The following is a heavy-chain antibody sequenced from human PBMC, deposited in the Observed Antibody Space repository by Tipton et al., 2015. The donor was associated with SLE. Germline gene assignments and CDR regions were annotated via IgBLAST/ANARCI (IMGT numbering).Heavy chain of an antibody. D-gene: IGHD1-26*01. Sequence: TLSLTCTVSGGSISSSSYYWGWIRQPPGKGLEWIGSIYYSGSTYYNPSLKSRVTISVDTSKNQFSLKLSSVTAADTAVYYCAHIGVGATSFDYWGQGTLVTVSS. V-gene: IGHV4-39*01. J-gene: IGHJ4*02. CDR2: IYYSGST. CDR1: GGSISSSSYY. CDR3: AHIGVGATSFDY.